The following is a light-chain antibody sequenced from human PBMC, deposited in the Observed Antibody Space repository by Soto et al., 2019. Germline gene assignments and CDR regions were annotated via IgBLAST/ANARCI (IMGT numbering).Light chain of an antibody. CDR2: DVN. CDR1: SGDVGGSNS. V-gene: IGLV2-14*01. CDR3: SSYTSVSTLA. J-gene: IGLJ3*02. Sequence: QSALTQPASVSGSPGQSITISCTGTSGDVGGSNSVSWYQHHPGKAPKLMIYDVNNRPSGVSNRFSGSKSGNTASLTISGLQPDDEADYYCSSYTSVSTLAFGGGTKLTVL.